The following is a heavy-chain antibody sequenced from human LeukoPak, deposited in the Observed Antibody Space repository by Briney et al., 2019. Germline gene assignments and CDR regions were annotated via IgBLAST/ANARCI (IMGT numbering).Heavy chain of an antibody. J-gene: IGHJ4*02. D-gene: IGHD5-24*01. CDR2: ISGSGGST. V-gene: IGHV3-23*01. CDR3: AKDPGDGYIAMSDYFDY. CDR1: GFTFSSYA. Sequence: PGGSLRLSCAASGFTFSSYAMSWVRQAPGKGLEWVSAISGSGGSTYYADSAKGRFTISRDNSKNTLYLQMNSLRAEDTAVYYCAKDPGDGYIAMSDYFDYWGQGTLVTVSS.